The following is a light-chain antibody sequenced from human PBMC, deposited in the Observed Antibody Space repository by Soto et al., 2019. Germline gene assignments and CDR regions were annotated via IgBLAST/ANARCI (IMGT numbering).Light chain of an antibody. Sequence: QSALTQPASVSGSPGQSITISCTGTSSDVGGYNYVSWYQQHPGKAPKFMIYEVSNRPSGVSNRFAGSKSGNTASLTISGIQAEDEADYYCSSYTRNSTLVFGGGTQLTVL. CDR3: SSYTRNSTLV. CDR1: SSDVGGYNY. J-gene: IGLJ2*01. CDR2: EVS. V-gene: IGLV2-14*01.